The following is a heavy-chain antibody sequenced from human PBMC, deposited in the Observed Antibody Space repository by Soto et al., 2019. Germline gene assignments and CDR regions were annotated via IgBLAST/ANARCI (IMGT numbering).Heavy chain of an antibody. J-gene: IGHJ4*02. V-gene: IGHV4-31*03. CDR3: ARASYSRPSGSYYFVS. D-gene: IGHD3-10*01. CDR1: DDSLTTNKYA. Sequence: PSETLSLTCTVSDDSLTTNKYAWTWIRQNPEKGLEWIGYVYSNGNTRSSPSLQSRVSMSVDTSKSHFSLRLSSVTAADTAVYFCARASYSRPSGSYYFVSWGQGTLVTVSS. CDR2: VYSNGNT.